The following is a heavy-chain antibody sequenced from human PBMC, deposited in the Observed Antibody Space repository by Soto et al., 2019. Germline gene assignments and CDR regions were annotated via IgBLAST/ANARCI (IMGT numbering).Heavy chain of an antibody. V-gene: IGHV4-59*08. J-gene: IGHJ6*02. CDR1: GGSISSDY. D-gene: IGHD3-9*01. CDR3: ARHSPPMYDILTGTTLDPYYGMDV. Sequence: SETLSLTCSVSGGSISSDYWSWIRQPPGKGLEWIGYIYYSVSTNYNPSLKSRVTISVDTSKNQFSLKLSSVTAADTAVYYCARHSPPMYDILTGTTLDPYYGMDVWGQGTTVTVSS. CDR2: IYYSVST.